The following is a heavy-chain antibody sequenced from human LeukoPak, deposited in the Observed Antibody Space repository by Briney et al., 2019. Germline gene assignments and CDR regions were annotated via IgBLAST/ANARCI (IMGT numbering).Heavy chain of an antibody. CDR2: IYPGDSDT. V-gene: IGHV5-51*01. J-gene: IGHJ4*02. CDR3: ARLVDTAMVIGYYFDY. D-gene: IGHD5-18*01. Sequence: GESLQISCKGSGYSFTSYWIGWVRQLPGKGLEWMGIIYPGDSDTRYSPSFQGQVTISADKSISTAYLQWSSLKASDTAMYYCARLVDTAMVIGYYFDYWGQGTLVTVSS. CDR1: GYSFTSYW.